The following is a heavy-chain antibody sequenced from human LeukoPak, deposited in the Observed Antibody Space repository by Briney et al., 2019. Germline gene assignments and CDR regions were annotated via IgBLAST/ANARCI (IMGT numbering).Heavy chain of an antibody. CDR2: INRIVGRT. J-gene: IGHJ4*02. CDR3: ARDRDSSGYCHYY. V-gene: IGHV3-20*04. CDR1: GFTPAEVA. Sequence: PRGSLRPSSAPSGFTPAEVATSWGRPTPEEGREWVSGINRIVGRTGYTDSVTGRFTTHTDNAKNSLYMQMNRPRAEDTALYYCARDRDSSGYCHYYWGQGTLVTVSS. D-gene: IGHD3-22*01.